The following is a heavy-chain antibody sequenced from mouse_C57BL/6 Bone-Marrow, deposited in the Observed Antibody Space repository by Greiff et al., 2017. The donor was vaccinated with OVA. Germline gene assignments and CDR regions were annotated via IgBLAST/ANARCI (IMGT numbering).Heavy chain of an antibody. D-gene: IGHD3-1*01. J-gene: IGHJ3*01. CDR3: ASGSGTGAY. Sequence: QVQLQQPGAELVRPGSSVKLSCKASGYTFTSYWMDWVKQRPGQGLEWIGNIYPSDSETHYNQKFKDKATLTVDKSSSTAYMQLSSLTSEDSAVYYWASGSGTGAYWGQGTLVTVSA. CDR2: IYPSDSET. V-gene: IGHV1-61*01. CDR1: GYTFTSYW.